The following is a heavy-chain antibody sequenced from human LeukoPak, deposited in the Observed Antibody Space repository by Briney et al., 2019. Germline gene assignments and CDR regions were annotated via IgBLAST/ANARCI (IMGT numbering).Heavy chain of an antibody. CDR1: GGSISSGGYS. D-gene: IGHD1-26*01. CDR3: ARDRSRGFDY. V-gene: IGHV4-61*08. Sequence: SETLSLTCAVSGGSISSGGYSWSWIRQPPGKGLEWIGYIYYSGSTNYNPSLKSRVTISVDTSKNQFSLKLSSVTAADTAVYYCARDRSRGFDYWGQGTLVTVSS. J-gene: IGHJ4*02. CDR2: IYYSGST.